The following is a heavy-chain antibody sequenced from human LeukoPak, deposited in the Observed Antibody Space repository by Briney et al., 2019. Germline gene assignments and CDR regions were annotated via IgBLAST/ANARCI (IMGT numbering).Heavy chain of an antibody. CDR2: IYYSGST. D-gene: IGHD6-13*01. J-gene: IGHJ5*02. Sequence: PSETLSLTCTVSGGSISSGGYYWSWIRQHPGKGLEWIGYIYYSGSTYYNPSLKSQFTISVDTSKNQFSLKLSSVTAAHTAVYYCASVSIAAAGENWFDPWGQGTLVTVSS. CDR1: GGSISSGGYY. CDR3: ASVSIAAAGENWFDP. V-gene: IGHV4-31*01.